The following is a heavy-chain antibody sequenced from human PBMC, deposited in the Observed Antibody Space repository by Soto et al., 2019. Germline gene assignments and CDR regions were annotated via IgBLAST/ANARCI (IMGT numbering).Heavy chain of an antibody. D-gene: IGHD3-22*01. CDR3: ASYDSSGYFNY. V-gene: IGHV4-4*02. Sequence: PSETLSLTCAVSGASISTNNWWTWARQPPGKGLEWIGEIYYSGSTNYNPSLKSRVTISVDTSKNQFSLKLSSVTAADTAVYYCASYDSSGYFNYWGQGTLVTVSS. CDR1: GASISTNNW. CDR2: IYYSGST. J-gene: IGHJ4*02.